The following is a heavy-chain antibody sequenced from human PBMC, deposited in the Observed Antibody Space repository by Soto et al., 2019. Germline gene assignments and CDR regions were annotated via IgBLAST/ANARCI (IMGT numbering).Heavy chain of an antibody. V-gene: IGHV1-69*06. D-gene: IGHD6-13*01. Sequence: QVQLVQSGAEVKKPGSSVKVSCKASGGTFSSYAISWVRQAPGQGLEWMGGIIPIFGTANYAQKFQGRVTITADKSTSTAYMELSSLRSEDTAVYYCARDREDSSSSDDAFDIWGQVTMVTVSS. CDR2: IIPIFGTA. J-gene: IGHJ3*02. CDR3: ARDREDSSSSDDAFDI. CDR1: GGTFSSYA.